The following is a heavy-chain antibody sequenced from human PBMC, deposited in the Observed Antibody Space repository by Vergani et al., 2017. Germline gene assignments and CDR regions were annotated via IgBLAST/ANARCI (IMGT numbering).Heavy chain of an antibody. CDR3: ARRAPRRYCSGGSCSRYYYYMDV. CDR1: GGSFSGYY. V-gene: IGHV4-34*01. D-gene: IGHD2-15*01. J-gene: IGHJ6*03. Sequence: QVQLQQWGAGLLKPSETLSLTCAVYGGSFSGYYWSWIRQPPGKGLEWIGEINHSGSTNYNPSLKSRVTISVDTSKNQFSLKLSSVTAADTAVYYCARRAPRRYCSGGSCSRYYYYMDVWSKGTTVTVSS. CDR2: INHSGST.